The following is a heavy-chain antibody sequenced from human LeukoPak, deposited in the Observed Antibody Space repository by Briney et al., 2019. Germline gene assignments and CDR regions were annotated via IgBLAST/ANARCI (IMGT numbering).Heavy chain of an antibody. CDR3: AKDLKITMVRGFDY. J-gene: IGHJ4*02. V-gene: IGHV3-23*01. CDR2: ISGSGGST. CDR1: GYTFSSYA. D-gene: IGHD3-10*01. Sequence: GGSLRLSCADSGYTFSSYAMSWVRQAPGKGLEWVSAISGSGGSTYYADSEKGRFTISRDNSKNTLYLQMNSLRAEDTAVYYCAKDLKITMVRGFDYGGQGTLVTVSS.